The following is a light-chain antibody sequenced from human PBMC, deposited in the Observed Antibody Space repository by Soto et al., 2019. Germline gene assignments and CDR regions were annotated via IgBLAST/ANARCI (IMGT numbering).Light chain of an antibody. Sequence: QSALTQPPSVSGSPGQSVTISCTGTSSDVDIYNRVSWYQQPPGTAPRLMIYEVNNRPPGVPDRFSGSKSGNTASLIISGLQAEDEADYFCTLFTVSGTVVFGTGTKVTVL. CDR3: TLFTVSGTVV. CDR1: SSDVDIYNR. J-gene: IGLJ1*01. CDR2: EVN. V-gene: IGLV2-18*01.